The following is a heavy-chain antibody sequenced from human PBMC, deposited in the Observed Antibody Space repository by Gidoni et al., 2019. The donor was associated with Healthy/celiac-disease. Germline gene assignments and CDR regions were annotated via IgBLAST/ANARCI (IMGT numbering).Heavy chain of an antibody. V-gene: IGHV3-21*01. CDR3: ASQELEALDV. Sequence: EVQLVESGGGLVKPGGSLRLSCAASGFTFSSYSMNWVRQAPGKGLEWVSSISSSSSYIDYADSVKGRFTIARDNAKNSLYLQMNSLRAEDTAVYYCASQELEALDVWGQGTTVTVSS. D-gene: IGHD1-26*01. J-gene: IGHJ6*02. CDR1: GFTFSSYS. CDR2: ISSSSSYI.